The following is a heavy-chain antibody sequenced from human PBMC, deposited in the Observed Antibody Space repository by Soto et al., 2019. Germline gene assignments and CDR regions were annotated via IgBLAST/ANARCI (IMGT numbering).Heavy chain of an antibody. J-gene: IGHJ4*02. CDR1: GFAFNDYW. V-gene: IGHV3-74*01. CDR2: IRGDGSGS. Sequence: EVQLVESGGGLVQPGGSLTLSCSASGFAFNDYWMHWVRQAPGKGLVWVSRIRGDGSGSNYADSVKGRFTISRDNAKNTVYLQMNSLRAEDTAVYYCARVPTTRAGMDIDYWGQGTLVTVSS. CDR3: ARVPTTRAGMDIDY. D-gene: IGHD6-19*01.